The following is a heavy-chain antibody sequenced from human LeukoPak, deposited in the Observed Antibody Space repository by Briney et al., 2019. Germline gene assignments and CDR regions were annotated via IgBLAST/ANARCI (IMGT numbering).Heavy chain of an antibody. D-gene: IGHD3-10*01. J-gene: IGHJ4*02. CDR3: ARGGRYYYGSGSYWAFDY. CDR2: ISYDGSNK. V-gene: IGHV3-30*04. CDR1: GFTFSSYA. Sequence: GGSLRLSCAASGFTFSSYAMHWVRQAPGKGLEWVAVISYDGSNKYYADSVKGRFTISRDNSKNTLYLQMNSLRAEDTAVYYCARGGRYYYGSGSYWAFDYWGQGTLVTVSS.